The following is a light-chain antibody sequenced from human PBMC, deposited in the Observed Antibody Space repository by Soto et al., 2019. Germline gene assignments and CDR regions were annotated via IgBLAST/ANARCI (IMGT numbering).Light chain of an antibody. CDR1: QSVSSSY. V-gene: IGKV3-20*01. Sequence: EIVLTQSPGTLSLSPGERATLSCRASQSVSSSYLAWYQQKPGQAPRLLIYGASSRATGIPDRFSGSGSGIDFTLTISRLEPEYFAVYYCQHYGSSPAWTFGQGTKVEIK. J-gene: IGKJ1*01. CDR3: QHYGSSPAWT. CDR2: GAS.